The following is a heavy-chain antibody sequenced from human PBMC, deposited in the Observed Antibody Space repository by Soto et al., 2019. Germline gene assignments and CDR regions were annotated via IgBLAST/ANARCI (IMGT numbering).Heavy chain of an antibody. Sequence: SVRVSCRASGYPFGDYGISWLRQAPGQGHEWVGSVSGSNGKTIYGQKFQGRVTMATDTSPNPASMDPGSLTPIDTAVYSCARDKVPAANWLDPWRQGTQVTFSS. D-gene: IGHD2-2*01. V-gene: IGHV1-18*01. CDR2: VSGSNGKT. J-gene: IGHJ5*02. CDR3: ARDKVPAANWLDP. CDR1: GYPFGDYG.